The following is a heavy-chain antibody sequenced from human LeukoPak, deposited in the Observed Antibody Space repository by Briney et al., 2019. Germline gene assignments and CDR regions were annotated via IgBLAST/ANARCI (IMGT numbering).Heavy chain of an antibody. CDR3: ARGGLENGYHANDGFDI. D-gene: IGHD3-22*01. CDR2: IYYSGST. J-gene: IGHJ3*02. V-gene: IGHV4-39*07. CDR1: GGSISSSSYY. Sequence: SETLSLTCTVSGGSISSSSYYWGWIRQPPGKGLEWIGSIYYSGSTYYNPSLKSRVTISVDTSKNQFSLKLSSVTAADTAVYYCARGGLENGYHANDGFDICGQGTVVTVSS.